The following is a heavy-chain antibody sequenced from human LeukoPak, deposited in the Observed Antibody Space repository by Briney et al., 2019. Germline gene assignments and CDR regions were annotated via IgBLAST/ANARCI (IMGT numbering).Heavy chain of an antibody. Sequence: GGSLRLSCAASGFTFSSYEMNWVRQAPGKGLEWVSYISSTGTTIYYADSVKGRFTISRDNAKNSLYLQLNTLRPEDTAVYYCVRGWRDNWGQGTLVTVSS. CDR2: ISSTGTTI. V-gene: IGHV3-48*03. J-gene: IGHJ4*02. CDR1: GFTFSSYE. D-gene: IGHD2-15*01. CDR3: VRGWRDN.